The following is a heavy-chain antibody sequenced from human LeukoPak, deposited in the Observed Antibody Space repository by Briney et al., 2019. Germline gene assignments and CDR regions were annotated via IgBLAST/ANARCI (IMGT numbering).Heavy chain of an antibody. Sequence: GGSLRLSCAASGFTVSSNYMSWVRQAPGKGLEWVSVIYSGGSTYYADSVKGRFTISRDNFKNTLYLQMNSLRAEDTAVYYCARPYGPYGGPKDYWGQGTLVTVSS. CDR2: IYSGGST. J-gene: IGHJ4*02. V-gene: IGHV3-53*01. CDR3: ARPYGPYGGPKDY. CDR1: GFTVSSNY. D-gene: IGHD4-23*01.